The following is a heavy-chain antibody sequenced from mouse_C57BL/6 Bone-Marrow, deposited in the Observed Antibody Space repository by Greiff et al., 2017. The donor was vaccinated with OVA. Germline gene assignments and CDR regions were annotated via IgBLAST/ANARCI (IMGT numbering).Heavy chain of an antibody. CDR2: ISNLAYSI. J-gene: IGHJ4*01. D-gene: IGHD1-1*01. CDR3: ARHENYGSSYAMDY. CDR1: GFTFSDYG. V-gene: IGHV5-15*01. Sequence: EVKVVESGGGLVQPGGSLKLSCAASGFTFSDYGMAWVRQAPRKGPEWVAFISNLAYSIYYADTVTGRFTISRENAKNTLYLELSSLRSEDTAMYYCARHENYGSSYAMDYWGQGTSVTVSA.